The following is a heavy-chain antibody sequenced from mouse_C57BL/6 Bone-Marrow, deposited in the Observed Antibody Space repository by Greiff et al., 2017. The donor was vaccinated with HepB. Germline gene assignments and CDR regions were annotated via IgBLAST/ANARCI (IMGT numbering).Heavy chain of an antibody. CDR1: GYTFTSYW. CDR3: ARDGWLLLRDYFDY. CDR2: IHPNSGST. V-gene: IGHV1-64*01. D-gene: IGHD2-3*01. Sequence: QVQLQQPGAELVKPGASVKLSCKASGYTFTSYWMHWVKQRPGQGLERIGMIHPNSGSTNYNEKFKSKATLTVDKSSSTAYMQLSSLTSEDSAVYYCARDGWLLLRDYFDYWGQGTTLTVSS. J-gene: IGHJ2*01.